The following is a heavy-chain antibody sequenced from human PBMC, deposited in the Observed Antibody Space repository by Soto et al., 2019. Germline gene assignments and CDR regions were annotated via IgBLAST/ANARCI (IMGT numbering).Heavy chain of an antibody. CDR1: GFTFSSYV. D-gene: IGHD4-17*01. CDR2: ISGSGGST. J-gene: IGHJ4*02. V-gene: IGHV3-23*01. Sequence: EVQLLESGGGLVQPGGSLRLSCAASGFTFSSYVMSCVRQAPGKGLEWVSSISGSGGSTDYADSLKGRSTISRDNSTNTLYLQMNCMRAEDTAVYYCAKTRPSTVNTFVYYFAYWGQGTLVSVSS. CDR3: AKTRPSTVNTFVYYFAY.